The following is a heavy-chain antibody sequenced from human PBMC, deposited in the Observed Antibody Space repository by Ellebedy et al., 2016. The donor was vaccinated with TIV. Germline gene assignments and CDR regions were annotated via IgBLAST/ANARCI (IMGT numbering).Heavy chain of an antibody. D-gene: IGHD4-17*01. Sequence: GESLKISCAASGFSFSSYWMSWVRQVPGKGLEWVANIRVDGNEKYYVDSVKGRFTISRDNAKNSLYLQMNSLRAEDTAVYYCARDGSYGDYLSPTHAFTGWGQGTMITVSS. CDR1: GFSFSSYW. CDR2: IRVDGNEK. J-gene: IGHJ3*01. CDR3: ARDGSYGDYLSPTHAFTG. V-gene: IGHV3-7*01.